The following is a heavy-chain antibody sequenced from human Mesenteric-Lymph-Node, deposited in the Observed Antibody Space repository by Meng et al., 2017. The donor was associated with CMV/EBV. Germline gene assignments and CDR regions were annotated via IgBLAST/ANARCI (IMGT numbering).Heavy chain of an antibody. J-gene: IGHJ4*02. CDR2: IIPILGVA. D-gene: IGHD3-22*01. CDR1: GGTFNTFS. CDR3: ASRSIIVGDTMDGY. Sequence: SVKVSCKTSGGTFNTFSITWVRQAPGQGLEWMGGIIPILGVATYAQRFQGRVTITADKSTTTVYMELSSLRSEDTAVYYCASRSIIVGDTMDGYWGQGTLVTVSS. V-gene: IGHV1-69*10.